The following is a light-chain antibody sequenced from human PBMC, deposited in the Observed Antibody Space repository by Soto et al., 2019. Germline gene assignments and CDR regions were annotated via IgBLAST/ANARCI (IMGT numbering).Light chain of an antibody. CDR2: DAS. CDR3: QHRSNWLGT. Sequence: EIVLTQSPATLSLSPGERATLSCRASQSVGSFLAWYQQKSGQAPRLLIYDASNRAPGIPARFSGSGSGTVFTLTISSLEPEDSAVYYCQHRSNWLGTFGPGTKVDIK. J-gene: IGKJ3*01. CDR1: QSVGSF. V-gene: IGKV3-11*01.